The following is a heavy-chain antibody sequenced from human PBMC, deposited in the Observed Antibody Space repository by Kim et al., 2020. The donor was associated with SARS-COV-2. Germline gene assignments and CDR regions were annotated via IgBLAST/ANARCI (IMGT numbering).Heavy chain of an antibody. J-gene: IGHJ6*02. D-gene: IGHD3-16*01. CDR3: ARDAVSYGVDV. V-gene: IGHV3-53*01. Sequence: GGSLRLSCAASGFTVSSNYMNWVRQAPGKGLEWVSVIYSGGSTYYADSVKGRFTISRDNSKNTLYLQMNSLRAEDTAVYYCARDAVSYGVDVWGQGTTVTVSS. CDR2: IYSGGST. CDR1: GFTVSSNY.